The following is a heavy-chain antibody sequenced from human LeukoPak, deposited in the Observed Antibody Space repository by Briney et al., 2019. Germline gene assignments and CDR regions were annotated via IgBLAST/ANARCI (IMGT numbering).Heavy chain of an antibody. Sequence: SETLSLTCTVSGGSISTSNYYWGWIRQPPGKGLEWIGNIFYSGSTYYSPSLRSRVTISLDTSRNQFSLKLNSVTAADTAVYYCARVWGSYDSWGQGTLVTVSS. D-gene: IGHD3-16*01. CDR1: GGSISTSNYY. CDR3: ARVWGSYDS. V-gene: IGHV4-39*07. CDR2: IFYSGST. J-gene: IGHJ4*02.